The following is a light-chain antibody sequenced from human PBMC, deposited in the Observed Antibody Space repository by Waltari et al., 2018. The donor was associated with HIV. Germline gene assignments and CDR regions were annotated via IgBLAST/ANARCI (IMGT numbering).Light chain of an antibody. V-gene: IGLV2-14*03. CDR2: DIN. J-gene: IGLJ2*01. Sequence: QSALTQPASVSGFLGQSITISCTGISTDSRFYQSVSWYQQYPGKIPRLIIFDINNRPSGVSDHFSGSRSGNSASLTFSGLQSGDEAHYYCASNRLDYTLIFGGGTKLTVL. CDR3: ASNRLDYTLI. CDR1: STDSRFYQS.